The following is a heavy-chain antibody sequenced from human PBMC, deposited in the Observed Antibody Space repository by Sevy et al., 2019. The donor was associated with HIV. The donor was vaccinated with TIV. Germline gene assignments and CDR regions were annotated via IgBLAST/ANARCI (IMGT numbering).Heavy chain of an antibody. CDR2: IRSKANSYAT. Sequence: GGSLRLSCAASGFTFSGSAMHWVRQASGKGLEWVGRIRSKANSYATAYAASVKGRFTISSDDSKNTAYLHMNSLKTAATVVYYCTLGHYSPYCPYYFDFWGQGTLVTVSS. CDR1: GFTFSGSA. J-gene: IGHJ4*02. V-gene: IGHV3-73*01. CDR3: TLGHYSPYCPYYFDF. D-gene: IGHD2-21*01.